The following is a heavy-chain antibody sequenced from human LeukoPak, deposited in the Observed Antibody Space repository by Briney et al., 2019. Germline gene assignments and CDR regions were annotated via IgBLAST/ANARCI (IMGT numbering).Heavy chain of an antibody. CDR1: GFTVSSNY. V-gene: IGHV3-53*01. D-gene: IGHD5-24*01. Sequence: AGGSLRLSCAASGFTVSSNYMSWVRQAPGKGLEWVSVIYSGGSTYYADSVKGRSTISRDNSKNTLYLQMNSLRAEDTAVYYCARVYSMGWLQLEGYYYYYMDVWGKGTTVTISS. CDR3: ARVYSMGWLQLEGYYYYYMDV. CDR2: IYSGGST. J-gene: IGHJ6*03.